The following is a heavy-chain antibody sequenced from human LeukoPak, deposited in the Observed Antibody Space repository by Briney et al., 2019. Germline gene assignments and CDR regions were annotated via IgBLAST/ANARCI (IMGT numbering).Heavy chain of an antibody. J-gene: IGHJ4*02. CDR1: GYRFTSYW. Sequence: GESLKISCQVSGYRFTSYWIAWVRQLSGKGLEWMGIVYPDDSDTRYSPSFQGQVTMSVDRSTSTAYLQWNSLKASDTATYYCARSGEYGGYGRWGQGTLVTVSS. CDR2: VYPDDSDT. D-gene: IGHD5-12*01. V-gene: IGHV5-51*01. CDR3: ARSGEYGGYGR.